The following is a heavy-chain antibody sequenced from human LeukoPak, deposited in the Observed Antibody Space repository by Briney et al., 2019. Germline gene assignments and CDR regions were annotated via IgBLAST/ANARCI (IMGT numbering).Heavy chain of an antibody. Sequence: GGSLRLSCAASGFTFSSYGMGWVRQAPGCGLEWVSTITTSDGISYCADSVKGRFTISRDNSKNTLYLQMNSLRAEDTALYYCAKNRYGANSDFDYWGQGTLVTVSS. CDR2: ITTSDGIS. V-gene: IGHV3-23*01. CDR3: AKNRYGANSDFDY. CDR1: GFTFSSYG. D-gene: IGHD4-23*01. J-gene: IGHJ4*02.